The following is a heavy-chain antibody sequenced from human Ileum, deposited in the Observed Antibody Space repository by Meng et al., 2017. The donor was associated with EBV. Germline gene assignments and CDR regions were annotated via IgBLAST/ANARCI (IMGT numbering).Heavy chain of an antibody. CDR3: ARDFDSGTGY. J-gene: IGHJ4*02. Sequence: VEVRGGVIWPAGSLGCSCAASEFTFSADWLHCVRQAPGKGLVWVSRISPDGDTTHYADFVKGRFTISRDNAKNTLYLQMNSLRAEDTALYYCARDFDSGTGYWGQGILVTVSS. D-gene: IGHD5-12*01. CDR1: EFTFSADW. CDR2: ISPDGDTT. V-gene: IGHV3-74*01.